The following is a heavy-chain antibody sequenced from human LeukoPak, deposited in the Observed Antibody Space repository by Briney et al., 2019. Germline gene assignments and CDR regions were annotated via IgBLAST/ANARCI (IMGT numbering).Heavy chain of an antibody. CDR3: ARGPAMIVVVNGPEYFQH. V-gene: IGHV3-21*01. CDR1: GFTFSNHA. Sequence: GGSLRLSCAASGFTFSNHAMAWVRQAPGKGLEWVSSISSSSSYIYYADSVKGRFTISRDNAKNSLYLQMNSLRAEDTAVYYCARGPAMIVVVNGPEYFQHWGQGTLVTVSS. D-gene: IGHD3-22*01. J-gene: IGHJ1*01. CDR2: ISSSSSYI.